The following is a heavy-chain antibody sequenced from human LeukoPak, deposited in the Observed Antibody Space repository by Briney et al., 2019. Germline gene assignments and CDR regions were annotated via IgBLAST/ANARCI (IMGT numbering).Heavy chain of an antibody. CDR3: ARQLLWFGELLHNWFDP. CDR2: IYYSGST. Sequence: PSETLSLTCTVSGGSISSSSYYWGWIRQPPGKGLEWIGSIYYSGSTYYNPSLKSRVTISVDTSKNQFSLKLSSVTAADTAVYYCARQLLWFGELLHNWFDPWGQGTLVTVSS. D-gene: IGHD3-10*01. J-gene: IGHJ5*02. CDR1: GGSISSSSYY. V-gene: IGHV4-39*01.